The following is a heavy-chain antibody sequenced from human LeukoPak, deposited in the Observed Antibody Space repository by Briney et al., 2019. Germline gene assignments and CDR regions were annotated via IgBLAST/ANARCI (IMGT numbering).Heavy chain of an antibody. CDR3: AREHYGDYFDY. J-gene: IGHJ4*02. CDR2: INPSGGST. CDR1: GYTFTSYY. D-gene: IGHD4-17*01. Sequence: GASVKVSCKASGYTFTSYYMHWVRQAPGQGLEWMGIINPSGGSTSYAQKFQGRVTMTRDTSTSTVYMELSSLRSEDTAVYFCAREHYGDYFDYWGQGTLVTVSS. V-gene: IGHV1-46*01.